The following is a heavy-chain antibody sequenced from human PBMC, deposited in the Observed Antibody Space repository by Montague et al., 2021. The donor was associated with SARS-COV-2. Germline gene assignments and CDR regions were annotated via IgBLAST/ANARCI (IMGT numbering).Heavy chain of an antibody. J-gene: IGHJ4*02. V-gene: IGHV6-1*01. D-gene: IGHD6-19*01. CDR3: VRYSGWFYFDF. Sequence: KWYSDYAPSVRGRLTVNPDASKNEFSLELNYVTPEDTAVYYCVRYSGWFYFDFWGQGTLVTVSS. CDR2: KWYS.